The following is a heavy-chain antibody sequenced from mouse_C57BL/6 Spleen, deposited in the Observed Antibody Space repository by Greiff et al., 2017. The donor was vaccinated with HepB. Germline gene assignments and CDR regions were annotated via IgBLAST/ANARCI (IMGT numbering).Heavy chain of an antibody. J-gene: IGHJ1*03. CDR1: GYTFTSYW. Sequence: QVQLKQPGAELVKPGASVKMSCKASGYTFTSYWITWVKQRPGQGLEWIGDIYPGSGSTNYNEKFKSKATLTVDTSSSTAYMQLSSLTSEDSAVYYCARFLYSLNWYFDVWGTGTTVTVS. CDR2: IYPGSGST. V-gene: IGHV1-55*01. CDR3: ARFLYSLNWYFDV. D-gene: IGHD2-1*01.